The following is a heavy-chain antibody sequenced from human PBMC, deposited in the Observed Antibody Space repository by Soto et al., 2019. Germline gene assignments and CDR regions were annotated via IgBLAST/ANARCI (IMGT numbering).Heavy chain of an antibody. J-gene: IGHJ4*02. V-gene: IGHV4-34*01. CDR1: GGSFSGYY. Sequence: SETLSLTCAVYGGSFSGYYWSWTRQPPGKGLEWIGEINHSGSTNYNPSLESRVTISVDTSKNQFSLKLSSVTAADTAVYYCARVGSDDYGDYELFRYWGRGTVVT. D-gene: IGHD4-17*01. CDR3: ARVGSDDYGDYELFRY. CDR2: INHSGST.